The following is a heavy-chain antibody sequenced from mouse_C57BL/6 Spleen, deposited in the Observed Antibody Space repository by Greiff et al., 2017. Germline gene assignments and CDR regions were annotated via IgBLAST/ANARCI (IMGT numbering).Heavy chain of an antibody. CDR1: GFSLTSYG. CDR3: AGRGPLYAMDY. V-gene: IGHV2-6*03. D-gene: IGHD6-1*01. Sequence: QVHVKQSGPGLVAHSQSLSITCTVSGFSLTSYGVHWVRQPPGKGLEWLVVIWRDGSTTYNSALKSRLSISKDNSTSQVFLKMTSLQTDDAAMYXCAGRGPLYAMDYWGQGTSVTVSS. J-gene: IGHJ4*01. CDR2: IWRDGST.